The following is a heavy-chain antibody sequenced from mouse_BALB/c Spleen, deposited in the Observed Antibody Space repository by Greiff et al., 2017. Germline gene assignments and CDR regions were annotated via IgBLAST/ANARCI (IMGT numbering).Heavy chain of an antibody. CDR2: IRSKSNNYAT. CDR3: VRRGDYASFAY. J-gene: IGHJ3*01. CDR1: GFTFNTYA. D-gene: IGHD2-4*01. V-gene: IGHV10-1*02. Sequence: EVMLVESGGGLVQPKGSLKLSCAASGFTFNTYAMNWVRQAPGKGLEWVARIRSKSNNYATYYADSVKDRFTISRDDSQSMLYLQMNNLKTEDTAMYYCVRRGDYASFAYWGQGTLVTVSA.